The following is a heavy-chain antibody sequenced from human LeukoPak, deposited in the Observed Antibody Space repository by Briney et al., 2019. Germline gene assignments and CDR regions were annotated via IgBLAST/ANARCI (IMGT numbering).Heavy chain of an antibody. Sequence: GGSLRLSCAASGFTFSSYAMSWVRQAPGKGLEWVSAISGSGGNTYYADSVKGRFTISRDNAKNTLYLQMNSLRVEDTAVYYCARGWASSRRKAFDIWGQGTMVTVSS. D-gene: IGHD3-16*01. J-gene: IGHJ3*02. CDR2: ISGSGGNT. CDR1: GFTFSSYA. V-gene: IGHV3-23*01. CDR3: ARGWASSRRKAFDI.